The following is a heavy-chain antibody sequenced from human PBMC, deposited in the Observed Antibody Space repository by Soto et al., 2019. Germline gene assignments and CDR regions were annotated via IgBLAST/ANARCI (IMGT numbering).Heavy chain of an antibody. D-gene: IGHD5-12*01. J-gene: IGHJ4*02. Sequence: QVQLQESGPGLVKPSETLSLTCTVSGGYISSYYWSWIRQPPGQGLEWIGYIYYSGSTNYNPSLKRRVTISVDTSKNQFSLKLSAVTAADTAVYYCARGVEWLRGFGFDDWGQGTMVTVSS. CDR3: ARGVEWLRGFGFDD. CDR2: IYYSGST. V-gene: IGHV4-59*01. CDR1: GGYISSYY.